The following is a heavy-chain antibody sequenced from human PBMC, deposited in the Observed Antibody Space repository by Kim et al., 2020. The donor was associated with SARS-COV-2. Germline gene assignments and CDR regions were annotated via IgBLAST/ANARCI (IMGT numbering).Heavy chain of an antibody. CDR1: GGTFSSYA. Sequence: ASVKVSCKASGGTFSSYAISWVRQAPGQGLEWMGGIIPIFGTANYAQKFQGRVTITADESTSTAYMELSSLRSEDTAVYYCARGGWFGEGYDAFDIWGQGTMVTVSS. CDR2: IIPIFGTA. CDR3: ARGGWFGEGYDAFDI. D-gene: IGHD3-10*01. J-gene: IGHJ3*02. V-gene: IGHV1-69*13.